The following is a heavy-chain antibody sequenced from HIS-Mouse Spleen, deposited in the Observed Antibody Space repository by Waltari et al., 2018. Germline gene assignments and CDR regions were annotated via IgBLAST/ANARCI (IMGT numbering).Heavy chain of an antibody. CDR2: IKQDGSEK. CDR1: GFPFSSYW. J-gene: IGHJ4*02. Sequence: EVQLVESGGGLVQPGGSLRLSCAASGFPFSSYWMSWVRQAPGKGLEWGANIKQDGSEKDYVDSVKGRFTISRDNAKNSLYLQMNSLRAEDTAVYYCAKASSGWLDYWGQGTLVTVSS. V-gene: IGHV3-7*01. CDR3: AKASSGWLDY. D-gene: IGHD6-19*01.